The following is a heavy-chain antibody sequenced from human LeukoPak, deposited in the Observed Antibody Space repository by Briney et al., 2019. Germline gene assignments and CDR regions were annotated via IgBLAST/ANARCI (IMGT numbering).Heavy chain of an antibody. CDR3: ARSLHYYDSSGLDY. J-gene: IGHJ4*02. V-gene: IGHV4-61*01. D-gene: IGHD3-22*01. Sequence: PSETLSLTCTVSGGSISSGSYYWNWIRQPPGKGLEWIGYIYYSGSTNYNPSLKSRVTISVDTSKNQFSLKLSSVTAADTAVYYCARSLHYYDSSGLDYWGQGTLVTVSS. CDR2: IYYSGST. CDR1: GGSISSGSYY.